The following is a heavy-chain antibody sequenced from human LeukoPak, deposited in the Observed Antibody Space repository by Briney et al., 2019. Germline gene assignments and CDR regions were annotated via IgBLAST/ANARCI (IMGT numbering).Heavy chain of an antibody. CDR1: GFTFSRYW. CDR2: IKQDGSEK. D-gene: IGHD4-23*01. CDR3: ARAGYGGNFRNFDY. Sequence: GGSLRLSCAASGFTFSRYWMSWVRQAPGKGLEWVANIKQDGSEKYYVDSVKGRFTISRDNAKNSLYLQMNSLRDEDTAVYYCARAGYGGNFRNFDYWGQGTLVTVSS. V-gene: IGHV3-7*02. J-gene: IGHJ4*02.